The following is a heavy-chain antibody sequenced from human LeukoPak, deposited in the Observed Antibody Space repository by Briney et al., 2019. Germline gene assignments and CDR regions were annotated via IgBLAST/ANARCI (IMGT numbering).Heavy chain of an antibody. V-gene: IGHV3-11*06. Sequence: GGSLRISCAASGFTFSDYYMSWIRQAPGKGLEWVSYISSSSSYTNYADSVKGRFTISRDNAKNSLYLQMNSLRAEDTAVYYCARFSDPFDYWGQGTLVTVSS. CDR2: ISSSSSYT. CDR3: ARFSDPFDY. CDR1: GFTFSDYY. J-gene: IGHJ4*02.